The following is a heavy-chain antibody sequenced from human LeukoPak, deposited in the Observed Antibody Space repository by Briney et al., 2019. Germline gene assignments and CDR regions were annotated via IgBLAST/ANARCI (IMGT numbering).Heavy chain of an antibody. Sequence: GGSLRLSCAASGFTFSSYAMSWVRQAPGKGLEWVSAISAGGGSTYYADSVKGRFTISRDNSKNTLYLQMNSLRAEDTAVYYCAKDRRELLTAVEAFDIWGQGTMVTVSS. D-gene: IGHD1-26*01. J-gene: IGHJ3*02. CDR3: AKDRRELLTAVEAFDI. CDR2: ISAGGGST. V-gene: IGHV3-23*01. CDR1: GFTFSSYA.